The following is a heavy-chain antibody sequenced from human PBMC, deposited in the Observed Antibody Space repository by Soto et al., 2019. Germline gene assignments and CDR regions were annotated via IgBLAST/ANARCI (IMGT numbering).Heavy chain of an antibody. CDR2: ISGSGGSI. Sequence: PGGSLRLSCAASGFTFSSYAMSWVRQAPGKGLEWVSAISGSGGSIYYADSVKGRFTISRDNSKNTLYLQMNSLRAEDTAVYYCAKDIGGSSGWEIDYWGQGTLVTAPQ. CDR1: GFTFSSYA. D-gene: IGHD6-19*01. V-gene: IGHV3-23*01. CDR3: AKDIGGSSGWEIDY. J-gene: IGHJ4*02.